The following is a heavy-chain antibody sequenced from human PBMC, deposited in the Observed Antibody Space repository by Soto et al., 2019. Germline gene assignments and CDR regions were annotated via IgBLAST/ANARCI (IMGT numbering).Heavy chain of an antibody. CDR2: IDYSVTT. D-gene: IGHD3-10*01. Sequence: QLQLQESGPGLVKPSETLSLTCTVSGGSVSSGTYYWGWIRQTPGKGLEWIGSIDYSVTTYYNPCLNSRFTISVDTSKNQVSLKLTSVTAADTAVYYCARLDSGFGATMDVWGQGTTVTVSS. V-gene: IGHV4-39*01. J-gene: IGHJ6*02. CDR1: GGSVSSGTYY. CDR3: ARLDSGFGATMDV.